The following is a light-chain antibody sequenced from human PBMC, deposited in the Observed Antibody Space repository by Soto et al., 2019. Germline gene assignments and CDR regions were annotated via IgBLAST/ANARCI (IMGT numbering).Light chain of an antibody. CDR2: EVS. J-gene: IGLJ1*01. V-gene: IGLV2-18*02. CDR3: SSYTISSTYV. CDR1: SSDVGSYNR. Sequence: QSALTQPPSVSGSPGQSVTISCTGTSSDVGSYNRVSWYQQPPGTAPKLMIYEVSNRPSGVPDRFSGSKSGNTASLTISGLQAEDLTDCYCSSYTISSTYVFVTGTLVTDL.